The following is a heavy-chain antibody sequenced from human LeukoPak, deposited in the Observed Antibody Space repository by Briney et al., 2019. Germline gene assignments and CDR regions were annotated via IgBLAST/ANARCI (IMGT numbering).Heavy chain of an antibody. CDR2: ISRGSNTI. CDR1: GFTFSSYE. J-gene: IGHJ5*02. V-gene: IGHV3-48*03. CDR3: ARQTPSLDP. Sequence: GGSLRLSCAASGFTFSSYEMNWVRQSPGKGLEWISYISRGSNTIYYADSVKGRFTMSRDNAKNSLYLQMNSLRAEDTAVYYCARQTPSLDPWGQGTLVTVSS.